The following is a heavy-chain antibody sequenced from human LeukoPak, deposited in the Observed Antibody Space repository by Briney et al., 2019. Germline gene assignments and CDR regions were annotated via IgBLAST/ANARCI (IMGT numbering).Heavy chain of an antibody. V-gene: IGHV3-74*01. J-gene: IGHJ4*02. CDR3: ARGSSSSSWTFDY. CDR1: GFTFSSYW. Sequence: PGGSLRLSCAASGFTFSSYWMHWVRQAPGKGLVWVSRVNSDGSSTSYADSVKGRFTISRDNAKNTLYLQMNSLRAEDTAVYYCARGSSSSSWTFDYWGQGTLVTVSS. CDR2: VNSDGSST. D-gene: IGHD6-13*01.